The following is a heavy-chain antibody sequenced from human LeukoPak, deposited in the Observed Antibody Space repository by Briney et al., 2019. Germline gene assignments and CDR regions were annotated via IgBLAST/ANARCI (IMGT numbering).Heavy chain of an antibody. CDR3: ARARSPGWYYYFDY. CDR2: IYYSGST. V-gene: IGHV4-31*03. CDR1: GGSISSGGYY. D-gene: IGHD6-19*01. J-gene: IGHJ4*02. Sequence: PSQTLSLTCTVSGGSISSGGYYWSWIRQHPGKGLEWIGYIYYSGSTYYNPSLKSRVSISVDTSKNQFSLKLSSVTAADTAVYYCARARSPGWYYYFDYWGQGTLVTVSS.